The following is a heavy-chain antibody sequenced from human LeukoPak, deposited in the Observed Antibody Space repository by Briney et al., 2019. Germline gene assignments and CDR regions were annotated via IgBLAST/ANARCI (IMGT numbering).Heavy chain of an antibody. D-gene: IGHD1-26*01. J-gene: IGHJ3*01. CDR3: ARDRYSGSYPEDAFDV. CDR1: GFTFNTYS. Sequence: GGSLRLSCAASGFTFNTYSMNWVRQAPGKGLEWVSYISSSSTTIYYADSVKGRFTMSKDNAKNSLYLQVNSLRDEDTAVYYCARDRYSGSYPEDAFDVWGQGTMVTVSS. CDR2: ISSSSTTI. V-gene: IGHV3-48*02.